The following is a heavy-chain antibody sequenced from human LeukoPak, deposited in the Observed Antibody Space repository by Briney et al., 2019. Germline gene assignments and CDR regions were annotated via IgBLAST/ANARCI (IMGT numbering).Heavy chain of an antibody. CDR2: ISSSNSYM. J-gene: IGHJ4*02. V-gene: IGHV3-21*01. CDR1: GFTFSDHY. Sequence: GGSLRLSCAASGFTFSDHYMDWVRQAPGKGLEWVSSISSSNSYMYYADSVKGRFTISRDNAKNSLYLQMNSLRAEDTAVYYCAREPPNCSSTSCYGYYFDYWGQGTLVTVSS. D-gene: IGHD2-2*01. CDR3: AREPPNCSSTSCYGYYFDY.